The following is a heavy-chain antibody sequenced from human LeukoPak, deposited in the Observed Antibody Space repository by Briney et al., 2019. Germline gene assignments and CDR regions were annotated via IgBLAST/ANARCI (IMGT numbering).Heavy chain of an antibody. CDR1: GYTLTELS. V-gene: IGHV1-24*01. D-gene: IGHD1-26*01. CDR3: ATDRNSGSYAWFDP. Sequence: ASVTVSCKVSGYTLTELSMHWVRQAPGKGLEWMGGFDPEDGETIYAQKFQGRVTMTEDTSTDTAYMELSSLRSEDTAVYYCATDRNSGSYAWFDPWGQGTLVTVSS. J-gene: IGHJ5*02. CDR2: FDPEDGET.